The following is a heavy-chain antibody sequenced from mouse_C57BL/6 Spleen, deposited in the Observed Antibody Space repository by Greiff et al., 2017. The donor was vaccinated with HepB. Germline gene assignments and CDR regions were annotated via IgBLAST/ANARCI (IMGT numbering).Heavy chain of an antibody. D-gene: IGHD2-12*01. CDR3: ARYSDSGYFDV. CDR2: INPSSGYT. Sequence: VQLVESGAELARPGASVKMSCKASGYTFTSYTMHWVKQRPGQGLEWIGYINPSSGYTKYNQKFKDKATLTADKSSSTAYMQLSSLTSEDSAVYYCARYSDSGYFDVWGTGTTVTVSS. CDR1: GYTFTSYT. J-gene: IGHJ1*03. V-gene: IGHV1-4*01.